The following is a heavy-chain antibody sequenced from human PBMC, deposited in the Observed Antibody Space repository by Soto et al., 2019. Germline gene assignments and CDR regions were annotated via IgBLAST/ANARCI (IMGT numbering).Heavy chain of an antibody. Sequence: SETLSLTCTVSGGSVSSGSYYWSWIRRPPGKGLEWIGYIYYSGSTNYNPSLKSRVTISVDTSKNQFSLKLSSVTAADTAVYYCARDILTGYYPSGMDVWGQGTTVTVSS. CDR2: IYYSGST. V-gene: IGHV4-61*01. D-gene: IGHD3-9*01. CDR1: GGSVSSGSYY. J-gene: IGHJ6*02. CDR3: ARDILTGYYPSGMDV.